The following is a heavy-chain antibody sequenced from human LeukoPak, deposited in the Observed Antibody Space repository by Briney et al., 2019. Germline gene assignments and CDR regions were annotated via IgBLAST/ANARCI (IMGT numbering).Heavy chain of an antibody. V-gene: IGHV3-13*01. CDR3: ARDGGGYSGYDFGLRFGVRLNYYYYGMDV. CDR2: IGTAGDT. J-gene: IGHJ6*02. CDR1: GFTFSSYD. D-gene: IGHD5-12*01. Sequence: PGGSLRLSCAASGFTFSSYDMHWVRQATGKGLEWVSAIGTAGDTYYPGSVKGRFTISRENAKNSLYLQMNSLRAEDTAVYYCARDGGGYSGYDFGLRFGVRLNYYYYGMDVWGQGTTVTVSS.